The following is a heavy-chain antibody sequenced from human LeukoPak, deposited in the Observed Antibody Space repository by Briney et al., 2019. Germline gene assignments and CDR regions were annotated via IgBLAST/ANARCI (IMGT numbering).Heavy chain of an antibody. CDR3: AKRFAGPSIRSEYYFDY. Sequence: ASVKVSCKASGYTFTSYDINWVRQATGQGLEWMGWMNPNSGDTGYAQRFQGKLTMTRNTSISTAYMELSSLRSEDTAVYYCAKRFAGPSIRSEYYFDYWGQGTLVTVSS. CDR1: GYTFTSYD. D-gene: IGHD3-3*02. V-gene: IGHV1-8*01. J-gene: IGHJ4*02. CDR2: MNPNSGDT.